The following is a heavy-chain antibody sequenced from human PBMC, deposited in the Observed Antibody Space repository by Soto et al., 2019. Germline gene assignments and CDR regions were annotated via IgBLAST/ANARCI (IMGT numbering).Heavy chain of an antibody. CDR2: IYHSEST. CDR3: ARGHSYYYFWSCYSPGTTWLDH. Sequence: PSETLSLTCAVSGYSISSGYYWGWIRQPPGKGLEWIGSIYHSESTYYNPSLKSRVTISVDTSNNQFSLNLRSVTATDTTVYYCARGHSYYYFWSCYSPGTTWLDHWGQGTLVNVSS. D-gene: IGHD3-3*01. V-gene: IGHV4-38-2*01. CDR1: GYSISSGYY. J-gene: IGHJ5*02.